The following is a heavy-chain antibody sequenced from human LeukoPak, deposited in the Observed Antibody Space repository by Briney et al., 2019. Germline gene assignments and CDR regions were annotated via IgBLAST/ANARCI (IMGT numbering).Heavy chain of an antibody. V-gene: IGHV5-51*01. CDR3: ARLLEGVAGTWGY. CDR1: GYTFTTYW. D-gene: IGHD6-19*01. Sequence: PGESLKISCKGSGYTFTTYWIAWVRQMPGKGVEWMGMTYPGDSDTRYSPSFQGQVTISADKSISTAYLQWSSLKASDTAMYYCARLLEGVAGTWGYWGQGTLVTVS. CDR2: TYPGDSDT. J-gene: IGHJ4*02.